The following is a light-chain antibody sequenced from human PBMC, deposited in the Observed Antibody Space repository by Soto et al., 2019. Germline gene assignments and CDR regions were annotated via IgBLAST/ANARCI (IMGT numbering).Light chain of an antibody. CDR2: DVS. J-gene: IGLJ1*01. V-gene: IGLV2-14*03. Sequence: ALTQPASVSGSPGQSITISCTGASSDVGGSNYVSWYQQHPGKAPKLMIYDVSNRPSGVSNRFSGSKSGNTASLTISGLQAEDEADYYCGSYSSSSTLYVFGTGTKLTVL. CDR3: GSYSSSSTLYV. CDR1: SSDVGGSNY.